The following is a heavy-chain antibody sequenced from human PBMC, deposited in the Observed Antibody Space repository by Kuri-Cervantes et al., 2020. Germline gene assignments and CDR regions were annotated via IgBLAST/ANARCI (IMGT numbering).Heavy chain of an antibody. CDR2: ITYNSNTK. D-gene: IGHD2-15*01. J-gene: IGHJ6*02. CDR3: ARDGRGQGYGDGMDV. Sequence: GESLKISCAASGFTFSSYSMNWVRQAPGKGLEWVSFITYNSNTKYYADSVKGRFTISRDNAKNSLYLQMNSLRAEDTAVYYCARDGRGQGYGDGMDVWGQGTTVTVSS. V-gene: IGHV3-48*01. CDR1: GFTFSSYS.